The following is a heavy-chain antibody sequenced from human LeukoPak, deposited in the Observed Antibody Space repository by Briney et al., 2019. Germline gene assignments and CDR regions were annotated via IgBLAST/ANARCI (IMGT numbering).Heavy chain of an antibody. CDR3: ARDLRLPSYYMDV. Sequence: GGSLRLSCAASGFTLRSYTMNWVRQAPGKGLEWVSSIGISSNKIYYADSVKGRFIISRDNAKNSLYLQMNSLRAEDTAVYYCARDLRLPSYYMDVWGKGTTVTVSS. D-gene: IGHD5-12*01. CDR1: GFTLRSYT. V-gene: IGHV3-21*01. J-gene: IGHJ6*03. CDR2: IGISSNKI.